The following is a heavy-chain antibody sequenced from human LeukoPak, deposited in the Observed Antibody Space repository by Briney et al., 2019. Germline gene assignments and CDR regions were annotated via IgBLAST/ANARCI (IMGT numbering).Heavy chain of an antibody. V-gene: IGHV1-46*01. CDR2: INPSGGST. J-gene: IGHJ4*02. CDR3: AKSPNLAVASPYYFDY. Sequence: ASVKVSCKASGYTFTSYYMHWVRQAPGQGLEWMGIINPSGGSTSYAQKFQGRVTMTRDMSTSTVYMELSSLRSEDTAVYYCAKSPNLAVASPYYFDYWGQGTLVTVSS. D-gene: IGHD6-19*01. CDR1: GYTFTSYY.